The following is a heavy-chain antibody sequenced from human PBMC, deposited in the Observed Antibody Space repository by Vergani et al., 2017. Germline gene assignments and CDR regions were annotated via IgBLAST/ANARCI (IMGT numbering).Heavy chain of an antibody. CDR3: AKGRTYYYVSSRDY. CDR2: ISGSGGTT. D-gene: IGHD3-22*01. CDR1: GFTFSSYA. Sequence: EVQLLESGGGLVQPGGSPRLSCAASGFTFSSYAMSWVRQAPGKGLEWVSAISGSGGTTYYADSVKGRFTISRDNSKNTLYLQMNSLRAEATAVYYCAKGRTYYYVSSRDYWGQGTLVTVSS. V-gene: IGHV3-23*01. J-gene: IGHJ4*02.